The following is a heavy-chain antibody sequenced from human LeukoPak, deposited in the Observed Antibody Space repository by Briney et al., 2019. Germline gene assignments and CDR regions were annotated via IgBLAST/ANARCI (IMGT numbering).Heavy chain of an antibody. CDR2: VHNVGST. J-gene: IGHJ4*02. D-gene: IGHD6-19*01. Sequence: SETLSLTCTVSGVSTTNGIYYWARIRQSPGKGLEWIGSVHNVGSTYYNLSLRSRVTMSIDTSKNQFSLRLNSLTAADTAVYYCARHAEYNSGWHFYLDHWGQGILVTVSS. CDR1: GVSTTNGIYY. CDR3: ARHAEYNSGWHFYLDH. V-gene: IGHV4-39*01.